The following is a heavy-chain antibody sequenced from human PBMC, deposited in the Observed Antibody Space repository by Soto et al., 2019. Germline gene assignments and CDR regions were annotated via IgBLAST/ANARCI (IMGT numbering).Heavy chain of an antibody. Sequence: GRSLRRSCAPSAFTSSSYAMSWVRQAPGRWWDCVSGSGGSSGRTYSAASVKGRVTITRDNSKNTLYQQRNSLRAEDTAVYHCAKYVDGPLDSWGQRTLVTVSS. J-gene: IGHJ4*02. D-gene: IGHD2-21*01. V-gene: IGHV3-23*01. CDR1: AFTSSSYA. CDR3: AKYVDGPLDS. CDR2: SGGSSGRT.